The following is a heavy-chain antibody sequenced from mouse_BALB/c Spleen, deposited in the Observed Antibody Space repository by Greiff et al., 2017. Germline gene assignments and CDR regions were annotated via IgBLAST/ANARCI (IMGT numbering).Heavy chain of an antibody. J-gene: IGHJ4*01. CDR1: GYTFTNYW. CDR2: IYPGGGYT. D-gene: IGHD2-1*01. Sequence: VQLQQSGAELVRPGTSVKISCKASGYTFTNYWLGWVKQRPGHGLEWIGDIYPGGGYTNYNEKFKGKATLTADTSSSTAYMQLSSLTSEDSAVYFCARGDGNYDYYAMDYWGQGTSVTVSS. CDR3: ARGDGNYDYYAMDY. V-gene: IGHV1-63*02.